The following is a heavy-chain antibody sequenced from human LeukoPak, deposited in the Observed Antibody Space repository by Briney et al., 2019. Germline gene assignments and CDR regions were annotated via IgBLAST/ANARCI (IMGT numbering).Heavy chain of an antibody. V-gene: IGHV1-69*13. Sequence: SVKVSCTASGGTFSSYAISWMRQAPGHGLEWMGGIIPIFGTANYAQQFQGRVTITADESTSTAYMELSSLRSEYTAVYSGAREGEGRLHNRFDYWGQGTLVTVSS. CDR2: IIPIFGTA. J-gene: IGHJ4*02. CDR3: AREGEGRLHNRFDY. CDR1: GGTFSSYA. D-gene: IGHD3-16*01.